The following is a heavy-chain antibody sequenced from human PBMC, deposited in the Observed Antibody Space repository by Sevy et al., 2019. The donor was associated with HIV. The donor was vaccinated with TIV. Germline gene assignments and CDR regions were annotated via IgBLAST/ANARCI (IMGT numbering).Heavy chain of an antibody. CDR2: IYYSGNT. Sequence: SETLSLTCTVSGGCMSSYYWSWIRQPPGKGLEWIGYIYYSGNTNYNPALKSRVTISVDTSKNQFSLKLSSVTAAETAVYHCARVNRTRPSRGVLRFLEWLPSHVDYWGQGTLVTVSS. CDR1: GGCMSSYY. J-gene: IGHJ4*02. V-gene: IGHV4-59*01. CDR3: ARVNRTRPSRGVLRFLEWLPSHVDY. D-gene: IGHD3-3*01.